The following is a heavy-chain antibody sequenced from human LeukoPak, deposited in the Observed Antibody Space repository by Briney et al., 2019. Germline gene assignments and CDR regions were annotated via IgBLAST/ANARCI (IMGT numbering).Heavy chain of an antibody. Sequence: ASVKVSCKASGYTFTSYYMHWVRQAPGQGLEWMGIINPSGGSTSYAQKLQGRVTMTRDTSTSTAYMELSSLRSEDTAVYYCARGGGGSSWPHAFDIWGQGTMVTVSS. D-gene: IGHD6-13*01. J-gene: IGHJ3*02. CDR3: ARGGGGSSWPHAFDI. CDR1: GYTFTSYY. V-gene: IGHV1-46*01. CDR2: INPSGGST.